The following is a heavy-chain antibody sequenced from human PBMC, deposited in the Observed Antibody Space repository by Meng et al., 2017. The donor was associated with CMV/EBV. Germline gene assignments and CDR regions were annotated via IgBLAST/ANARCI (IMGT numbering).Heavy chain of an antibody. CDR2: IIAYNGNT. CDR1: GYNFTCYG. J-gene: IGHJ4*02. CDR3: ARGGRYYYDSSGYCDY. D-gene: IGHD3-22*01. V-gene: IGHV1-18*01. Sequence: VHLVQAGAQVKKPWASFKVSCKASGYNFTCYGISWVRQAPGQGLEWMGWIIAYNGNTNYAQKLQGRVTMATDTSTSTAYMELRSLRSDDTALYYCARGGRYYYDSSGYCDYWGQGTLVTVSS.